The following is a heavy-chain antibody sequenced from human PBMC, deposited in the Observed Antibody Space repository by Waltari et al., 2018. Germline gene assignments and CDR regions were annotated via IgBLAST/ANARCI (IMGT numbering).Heavy chain of an antibody. CDR2: SNTSGAST. Sequence: QVQLVQSGAEVKKLGASVRVSCKASGCTCTKYYIPWVRQAPGEGLECMGISNTSGASTRYAEKFQDRITMTRDTSTSTVYMELSSLKSQDTAVYFCARVRYSGYDALDYWGQGTLITVSS. V-gene: IGHV1-46*01. CDR3: ARVRYSGYDALDY. D-gene: IGHD5-12*01. J-gene: IGHJ4*02. CDR1: GCTCTKYY.